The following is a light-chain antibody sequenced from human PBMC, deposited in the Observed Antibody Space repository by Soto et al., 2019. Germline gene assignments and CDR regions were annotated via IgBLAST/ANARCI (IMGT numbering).Light chain of an antibody. CDR3: CAYAGGSTWV. J-gene: IGLJ3*02. V-gene: IGLV2-23*02. Sequence: QSALTQPASVSGSPGQSIPISCTGTSRNVGSFNLVSWYHQYPGKAPKLMIYEFTDRPSGVSNRFSGSRSGNTASLTISGLQLEDEAEYYCCAYAGGSTWVFGGGTKLTVL. CDR1: SRNVGSFNL. CDR2: EFT.